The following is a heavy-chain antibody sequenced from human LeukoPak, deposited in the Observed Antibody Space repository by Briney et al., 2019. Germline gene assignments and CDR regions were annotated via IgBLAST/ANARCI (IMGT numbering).Heavy chain of an antibody. CDR3: ASLAGSSGWFLAPNDY. D-gene: IGHD6-19*01. CDR1: GFTFSSYA. CDR2: MSYDGISQ. Sequence: PGGSLRLSCAASGFTFSSYALHWVRQAPGKGLEWVAVMSYDGISQYYADSVKGRFTISRDNSKNTLYLQMNGLRPEDTAVYYCASLAGSSGWFLAPNDYWGQGTLATVSS. J-gene: IGHJ4*02. V-gene: IGHV3-30-3*01.